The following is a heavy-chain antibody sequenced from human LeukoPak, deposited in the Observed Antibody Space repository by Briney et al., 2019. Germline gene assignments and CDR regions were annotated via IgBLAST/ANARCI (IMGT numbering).Heavy chain of an antibody. CDR1: GFTVSSNY. D-gene: IGHD4-17*01. V-gene: IGHV3-53*01. Sequence: PGGSLRLSCAASGFTVSSNYMSWVRQAPGKGLEWVSVIYSGGSTYYADSVKGRFTISRDNSKNTLYLQMNSLRAEDTAVYYCAKETLGGDYVNYFDYWGQGTLVTVSS. J-gene: IGHJ4*02. CDR2: IYSGGST. CDR3: AKETLGGDYVNYFDY.